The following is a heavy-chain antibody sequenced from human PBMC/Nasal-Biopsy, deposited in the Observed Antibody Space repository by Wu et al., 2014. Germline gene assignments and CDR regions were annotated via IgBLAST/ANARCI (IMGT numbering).Heavy chain of an antibody. CDR3: ARHDPTGGDCLDY. D-gene: IGHD2-8*02. V-gene: IGHV4-39*01. CDR2: IYYSGST. CDR1: GGSISSSSYY. Sequence: TLSLTCTVSGGSISSSSYYWGWIRQPPGEGLEWIGSIYYSGSTYYNPSLKSRVTMSLDTSKNQFSLTLSSVTAADTAVYYCARHDPTGGDCLDYWGQGTLVTVSS. J-gene: IGHJ4*02.